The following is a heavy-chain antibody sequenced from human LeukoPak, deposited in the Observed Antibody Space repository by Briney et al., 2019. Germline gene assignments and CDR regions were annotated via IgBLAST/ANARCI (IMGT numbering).Heavy chain of an antibody. J-gene: IGHJ4*02. D-gene: IGHD5/OR15-5a*01. V-gene: IGHV3-30*02. CDR2: IENDGSNK. Sequence: LEWVAFIENDGSNKYFADSVKGRFTISRDNFKSTLYLQMNNLRAEDTAVYYCANLLYYSYWGQGTLVTVSS. CDR3: ANLLYYSY.